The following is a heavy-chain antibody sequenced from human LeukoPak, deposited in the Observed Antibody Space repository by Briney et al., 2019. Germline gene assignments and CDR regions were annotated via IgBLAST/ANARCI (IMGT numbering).Heavy chain of an antibody. CDR1: GDSVSSNSAA. CDR2: TYYRSKWFY. J-gene: IGHJ3*01. D-gene: IGHD3-10*01. Sequence: SQTLSLTCAISGDSVSSNSAAWDWIRQSPSRGLEWLGRTYYRSKWFYDYAVSVKSRITINPDTSKNQFSLLLNSVTPEDTAVYCCTRDSGLGNDAFDVWGQGTMVTVSS. CDR3: TRDSGLGNDAFDV. V-gene: IGHV6-1*01.